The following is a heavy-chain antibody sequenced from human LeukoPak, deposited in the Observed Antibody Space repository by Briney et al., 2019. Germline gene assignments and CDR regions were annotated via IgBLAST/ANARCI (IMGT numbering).Heavy chain of an antibody. D-gene: IGHD6-19*01. V-gene: IGHV3-21*01. J-gene: IGHJ4*02. CDR1: VHTYRSYS. Sequence: GGTLRLFCAASVHTYRSYSTNWVRRARGKGREWVSSISSSSSYIYYADSVKGRFTISRDNAKNSLYLQMNSLRAEDTAVYYCARDGSGWHFDYWGQGTLVTVSS. CDR3: ARDGSGWHFDY. CDR2: ISSSSSYI.